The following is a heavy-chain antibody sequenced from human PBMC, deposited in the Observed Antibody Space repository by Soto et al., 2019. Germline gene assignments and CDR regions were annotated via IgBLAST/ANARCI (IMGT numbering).Heavy chain of an antibody. V-gene: IGHV3-48*01. J-gene: IGHJ6*03. D-gene: IGHD2-2*01. CDR2: ISSGSSTI. CDR3: TRSAYMDV. Sequence: GRSLRLSSAASGFTFSTYSMNWVRQSPGKGLEWVSYISSGSSTIYYADSVKGRFTISRDNAKNSLYLQMDSLRAEDTAVYYATRSAYMDVWGTGTTVTVSS. CDR1: GFTFSTYS.